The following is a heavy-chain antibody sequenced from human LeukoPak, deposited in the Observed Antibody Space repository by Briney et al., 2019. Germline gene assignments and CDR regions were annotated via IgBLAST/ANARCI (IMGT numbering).Heavy chain of an antibody. V-gene: IGHV1-18*01. D-gene: IGHD3-9*01. CDR1: GYTFSSYG. Sequence: ASVKVSCKATGYTFSSYGISWVRQAPGQGLEWMGWISTYNGNTNYAQKLQGRVTMTTDTSTNTAYVELRSLGSEDTAVYYCARGHANYDTLAGYSIYAMDVWGQGTTVTVSS. J-gene: IGHJ6*02. CDR3: ARGHANYDTLAGYSIYAMDV. CDR2: ISTYNGNT.